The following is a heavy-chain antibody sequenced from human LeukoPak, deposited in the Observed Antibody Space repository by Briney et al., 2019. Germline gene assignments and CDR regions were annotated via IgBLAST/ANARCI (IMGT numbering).Heavy chain of an antibody. CDR2: INPNSGGT. CDR3: AREKYQLLSYYYYGMDV. J-gene: IGHJ6*02. Sequence: ASVKVSCKASGYTFTSYYMHWVRQAPGQGLEWMGWINPNSGGTNYAQKFQGRVTMTRDTSISTAYMELSRLRSDDTAVYYCAREKYQLLSYYYYGMDVWGQGTTVTVSS. CDR1: GYTFTSYY. D-gene: IGHD2-2*01. V-gene: IGHV1-2*02.